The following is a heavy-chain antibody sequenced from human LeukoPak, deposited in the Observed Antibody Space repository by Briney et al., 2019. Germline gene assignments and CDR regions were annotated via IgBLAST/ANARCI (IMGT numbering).Heavy chain of an antibody. CDR1: GFTFTRYY. Sequence: GASVKVSCKASGFTFTRYYMHWVRQAPGQGLEWMGIINPTGDTTNSAQKFKGRLTMTRDSSTSTVYMVLSSLTSEDTAVYFCARDNSDRNEAWWFDPWGQGTLVTVSS. CDR2: INPTGDTT. J-gene: IGHJ5*02. V-gene: IGHV1-46*01. CDR3: ARDNSDRNEAWWFDP. D-gene: IGHD1-1*01.